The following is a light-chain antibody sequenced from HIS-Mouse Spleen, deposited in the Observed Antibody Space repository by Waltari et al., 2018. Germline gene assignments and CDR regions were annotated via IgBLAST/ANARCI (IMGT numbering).Light chain of an antibody. CDR2: KDR. Sequence: SYELTQPSSVSVSPGQTARITCSGDVLAKKKYARWFQQKPGQAPVLGIYKDRERPSGIPERFPGSSSGTTVTLTISGAQVEDEADYYCYSAADNNWVFGGGTKLTVL. V-gene: IGLV3-27*01. CDR3: YSAADNNWV. J-gene: IGLJ3*02. CDR1: VLAKKKY.